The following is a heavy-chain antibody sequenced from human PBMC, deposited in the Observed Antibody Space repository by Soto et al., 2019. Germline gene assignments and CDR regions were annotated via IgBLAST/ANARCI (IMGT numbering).Heavy chain of an antibody. J-gene: IGHJ3*02. CDR2: ISVYNGHT. CDR3: GRTAWAFDI. V-gene: IGHV1-18*04. D-gene: IGHD5-18*01. CDR1: GYTFSSHG. Sequence: ASVKVSCKASGYTFSSHGVSWVRQAPGQGLEWMGWISVYNGHTNFEQKFQGRVTLTTDTSTSTAYMELRSLRSDDTAVYYCGRTAWAFDIWGQGTMVTVSS.